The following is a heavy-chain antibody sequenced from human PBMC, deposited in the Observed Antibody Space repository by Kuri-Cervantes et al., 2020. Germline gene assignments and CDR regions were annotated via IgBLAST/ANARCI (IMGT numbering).Heavy chain of an antibody. CDR2: IKQDGSQK. V-gene: IGHV3-7*04. CDR3: ARGYWNFDL. CDR1: GFTFSYYY. Sequence: GGSLRLSCAASGFTFSYYYMSGVRQAPGKGLEWVANIKQDGSQKYYVDSLKGRFTISRDNAQNSLNLQMNSLRAEDTAVYYCARGYWNFDLWGRGTLVTVSS. J-gene: IGHJ2*01.